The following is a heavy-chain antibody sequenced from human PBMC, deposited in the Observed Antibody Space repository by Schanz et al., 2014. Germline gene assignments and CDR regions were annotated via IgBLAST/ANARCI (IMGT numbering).Heavy chain of an antibody. CDR2: INPSGGST. D-gene: IGHD3-10*01. J-gene: IGHJ6*02. CDR1: GYTFTSYD. Sequence: QVQLVQSGAEVKKPGSSVKVSCKASGYTFTSYDINWVRQATGQGLEWMGIINPSGGSTSYAQKFHGRVTMTTDTSTSAAYMELRSLISDDAAVYYCVRDAGWAFGDFHDMDVWGQGTKVTVS. V-gene: IGHV1-46*01. CDR3: VRDAGWAFGDFHDMDV.